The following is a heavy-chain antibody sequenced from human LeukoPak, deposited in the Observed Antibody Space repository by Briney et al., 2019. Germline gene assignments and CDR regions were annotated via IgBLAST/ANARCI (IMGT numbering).Heavy chain of an antibody. CDR1: GFTFRSYG. V-gene: IGHV3-30*03. D-gene: IGHD5-18*01. J-gene: IGHJ4*02. CDR2: ISYDGSNK. CDR3: ARDRGYTSGHPLDY. Sequence: PGRSLRLSCAASGFTFRSYGMHWVRQAPGKGLEWVAFISYDGSNKYYGDSVKDRFTISRDNSKNTLYLQMDSLRDEDTAVYYCARDRGYTSGHPLDYWGQGTLVTVSS.